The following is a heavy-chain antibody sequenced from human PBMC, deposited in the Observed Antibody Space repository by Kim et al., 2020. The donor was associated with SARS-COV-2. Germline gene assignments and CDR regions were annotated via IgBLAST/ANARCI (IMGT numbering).Heavy chain of an antibody. CDR2: ISGSGGST. J-gene: IGHJ4*02. Sequence: GGSLRLSCAASGFTFSSYAMSWVRQAPGKGLEWVSAISGSGGSTYYADSVKGRFTISRDNSKNTLYLQMNSLRAEDTAVYYCATVDSSGWSTADYWGQGTLVTVSS. V-gene: IGHV3-23*01. D-gene: IGHD6-19*01. CDR1: GFTFSSYA. CDR3: ATVDSSGWSTADY.